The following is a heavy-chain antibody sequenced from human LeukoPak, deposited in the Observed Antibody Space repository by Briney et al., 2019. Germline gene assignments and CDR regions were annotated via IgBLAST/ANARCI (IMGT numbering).Heavy chain of an antibody. CDR1: GGSISSYY. CDR2: IYYSGST. J-gene: IGHJ4*02. Sequence: SETLSLSCTVSGGSISSYYWSWIRQPPGKGLEWIGYIYYSGSTNYNPSLKSRVTISVDTSKNQFSLKLSSVTAADTAVYYCARYYSGYNDYWGQGTLVTVSS. V-gene: IGHV4-59*01. D-gene: IGHD5-12*01. CDR3: ARYYSGYNDY.